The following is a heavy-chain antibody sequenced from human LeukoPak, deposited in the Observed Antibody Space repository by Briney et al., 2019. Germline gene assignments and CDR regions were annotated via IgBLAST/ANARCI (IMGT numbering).Heavy chain of an antibody. V-gene: IGHV3-53*01. CDR3: ARDTYCSGGSCYQNAFDI. CDR1: GFTVSSNY. Sequence: GGSLRLSCAASGFTVSSNYMSWVRQAPGKGLEWVSVIYSGGSTYYADSVKGRFTISRDNSKNTLYLQMNSLRAEDTAVYYCARDTYCSGGSCYQNAFDIWGQGTMVTVSS. CDR2: IYSGGST. J-gene: IGHJ3*02. D-gene: IGHD2-15*01.